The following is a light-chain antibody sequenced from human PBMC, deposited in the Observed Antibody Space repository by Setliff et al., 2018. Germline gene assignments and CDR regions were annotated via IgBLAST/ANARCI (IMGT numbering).Light chain of an antibody. J-gene: IGLJ1*01. CDR2: EVS. Sequence: QSALAQPPSVSGSPGQSVTISCTGTSSDVGNYDCVSWYQQAPGTAPKLMIYEVSSRPSGVPDRFSGSKSGNTASLTISGLQADDEADYYCSSYTSRSTYIFGTGTKV. V-gene: IGLV2-18*02. CDR1: SSDVGNYDC. CDR3: SSYTSRSTYI.